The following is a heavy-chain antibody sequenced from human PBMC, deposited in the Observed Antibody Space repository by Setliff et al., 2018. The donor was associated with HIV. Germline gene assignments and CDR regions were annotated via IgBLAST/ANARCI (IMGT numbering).Heavy chain of an antibody. CDR1: GDTFSTSA. J-gene: IGHJ2*01. V-gene: IGHV1-69*10. CDR3: ARHQAPYYGSSGYNPNWYFDL. CDR2: IIPVFRMT. D-gene: IGHD3-22*01. Sequence: ASVKVSCKAPGDTFSTSALSWVRQAPGQGLEWMGGIIPVFRMTDYAQKFQGRVTITTDTSASTAYMELNSLSSEDTAVYYCARHQAPYYGSSGYNPNWYFDLWGRGTLVTVSS.